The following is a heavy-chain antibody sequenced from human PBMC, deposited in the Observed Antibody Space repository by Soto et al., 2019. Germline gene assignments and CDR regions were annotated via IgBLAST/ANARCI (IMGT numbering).Heavy chain of an antibody. CDR2: ITFRGVT. CDR3: ARKLEASITHVEWFSYKWSDH. V-gene: IGHV4-34*01. Sequence: SETLSLTCDVHGDSLSGYAWSWIRQPPGKGLEWIGEITFRGVTNYHPSLKSRLSMSVDTSKNRISLNVSSVTAADTALYFCARKLEASITHVEWFSYKWSDHWGPGTLVTVSS. CDR1: GDSLSGYA. J-gene: IGHJ5*02. D-gene: IGHD3-9*01.